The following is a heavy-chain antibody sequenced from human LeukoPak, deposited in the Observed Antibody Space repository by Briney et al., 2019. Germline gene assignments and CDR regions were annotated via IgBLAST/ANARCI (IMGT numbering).Heavy chain of an antibody. D-gene: IGHD5-18*01. CDR1: GFTFSDYY. CDR2: ISSSGSTI. Sequence: PGGSLRLSCAASGFTFSDYYMSWIRQAPGKGLEWVSYISSSGSTIYYAGSVKGRFTISRDNAKNSLYLQMNSLRAEDTAVYYCARWVTAMVTGYFDYWGQGTLVTVSS. V-gene: IGHV3-11*01. CDR3: ARWVTAMVTGYFDY. J-gene: IGHJ4*02.